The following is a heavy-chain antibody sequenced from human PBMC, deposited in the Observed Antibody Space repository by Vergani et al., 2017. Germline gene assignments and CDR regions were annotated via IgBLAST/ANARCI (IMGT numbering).Heavy chain of an antibody. D-gene: IGHD6-19*01. CDR3: AGDNRMQWLTNYYDYYGMDV. CDR2: IIPILGIA. Sequence: QVQLVQSGAEVKKPGSSVKVSCKSSGGTFSNHVLAWVRQAPGQGLEWMGRIIPILGIANYAQKFQGRVTITADKSTSTAYMELSSLRSEDTAVYYCAGDNRMQWLTNYYDYYGMDVWGQGTTVTVSS. J-gene: IGHJ6*02. V-gene: IGHV1-69*04. CDR1: GGTFSNHV.